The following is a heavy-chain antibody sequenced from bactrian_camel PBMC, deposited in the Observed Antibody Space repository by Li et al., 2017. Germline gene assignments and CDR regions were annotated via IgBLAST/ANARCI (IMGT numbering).Heavy chain of an antibody. V-gene: IGHV3S53*01. CDR2: IRRDGGT. J-gene: IGHJ6*01. CDR1: GYIYSSYC. CDR3: AADFRDPRLWRVGCGLGDRDFGY. D-gene: IGHD4*01. Sequence: HVQLVESGGGSVQPGGSLRLSCAASGYIYSSYCMGWFRQAPGKEREGVAVIRRDGGTSYADSVKGRFTITKDNAKNSLILQMNSLEPEDTAMYYCAADFRDPRLWRVGCGLGDRDFGYWGQGTQVTVS.